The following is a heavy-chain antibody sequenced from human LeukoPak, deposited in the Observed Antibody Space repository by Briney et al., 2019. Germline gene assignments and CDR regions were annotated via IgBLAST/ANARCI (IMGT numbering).Heavy chain of an antibody. Sequence: GGSLRLSCSASGFSFSAYAMYWVRQAPGKGLEYVSGISSNGGSSFYADSVKGRFTISRDNSKNTLYLQMSSLRAEDTAVYYCVKITSVTGGDCWGQGTRLTVSS. CDR1: GFSFSAYA. J-gene: IGHJ4*02. V-gene: IGHV3-64D*09. CDR2: ISSNGGSS. D-gene: IGHD1-1*01. CDR3: VKITSVTGGDC.